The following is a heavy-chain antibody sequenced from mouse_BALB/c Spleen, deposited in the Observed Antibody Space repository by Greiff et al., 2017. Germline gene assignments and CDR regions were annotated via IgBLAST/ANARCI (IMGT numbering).Heavy chain of an antibody. CDR3: ARGRDNYEAMDY. V-gene: IGHV1-87*01. CDR1: GYTFTSYW. CDR2: IYPGDGDT. Sequence: QVQLQQSGAELARPGASVKLSCKASGYTFTSYWMQWVKQRPGQGLEWIGAIYPGDGDTRYTQKFKGKATLTADKSSSTAYMQLSSLASEDSAVYYCARGRDNYEAMDYWGRGTSVTVSS. J-gene: IGHJ4*01. D-gene: IGHD1-3*01.